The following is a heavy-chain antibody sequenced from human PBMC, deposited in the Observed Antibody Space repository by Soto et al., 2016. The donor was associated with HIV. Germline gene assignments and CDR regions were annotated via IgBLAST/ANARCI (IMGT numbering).Heavy chain of an antibody. V-gene: IGHV1-69*06. CDR1: GGTFNSYA. D-gene: IGHD1-1*01. J-gene: IGHJ6*02. CDR3: AREDLTTYYYGMDV. CDR2: IIPMFDTT. Sequence: QVQLVQSGTEVKKPGSSVKVSCTASGGTFNSYALSWVRQAPGQGLEWMGVIIPMFDTTNYAQNFQGRVTITRNTSISTAYMELSSLRSEDTAVYYCAREDLTTYYYGMDVWGQGTTVTVSS.